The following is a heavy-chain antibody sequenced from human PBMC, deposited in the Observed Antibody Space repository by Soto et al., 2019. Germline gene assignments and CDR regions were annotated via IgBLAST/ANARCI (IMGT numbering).Heavy chain of an antibody. V-gene: IGHV5-10-1*01. CDR2: IDPSDSCT. J-gene: IGHJ6*02. Sequence: PGESLKISCKGSGYSFTSYWISWVRQMPGKGLEWMGRIDPSDSCTNYSPSFQGHVTISADKSISTAYLQWSSLKASDTAMYYCAREGNLEYSSSSSGYYYYYYGMDVWGQGTTVTVSS. D-gene: IGHD6-6*01. CDR1: GYSFTSYW. CDR3: AREGNLEYSSSSSGYYYYYYGMDV.